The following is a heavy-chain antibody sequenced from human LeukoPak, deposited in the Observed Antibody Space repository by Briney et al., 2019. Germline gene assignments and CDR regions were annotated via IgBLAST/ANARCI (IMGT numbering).Heavy chain of an antibody. CDR3: ARDNPVGATGPFDY. D-gene: IGHD1-26*01. J-gene: IGHJ4*02. Sequence: GGSLRLSCAASGFTFSSYAMHWVRQAPGKGLEGVAVISYDGSNKYYADSVKGRFTISRDNSKNTLYLQMNSLRAEDTAVYYCARDNPVGATGPFDYWGQGTLVTVSS. V-gene: IGHV3-30-3*01. CDR2: ISYDGSNK. CDR1: GFTFSSYA.